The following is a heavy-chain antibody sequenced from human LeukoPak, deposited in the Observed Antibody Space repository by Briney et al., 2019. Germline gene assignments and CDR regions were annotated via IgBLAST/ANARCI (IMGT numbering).Heavy chain of an antibody. CDR2: IIPIFGTA. V-gene: IGHV1-69*06. CDR3: GRGAEWEPFDY. CDR1: GGTFSSYA. D-gene: IGHD1-26*01. Sequence: ASVKVSCKASGGTFSSYAISWVRQAPGQGLEWMGGIIPIFGTANYAQKFQGRVTITADKSTSTAYMELSRLRSDDTAVYYCGRGAEWEPFDYWGQGTLVTVSS. J-gene: IGHJ4*02.